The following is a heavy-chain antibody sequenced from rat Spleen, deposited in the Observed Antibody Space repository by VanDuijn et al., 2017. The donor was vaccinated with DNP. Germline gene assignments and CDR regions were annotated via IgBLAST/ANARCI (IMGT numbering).Heavy chain of an antibody. CDR2: ISYDGLRT. CDR1: GFTFSDYA. Sequence: EVQLVESGGGLVQPGRSLKLSCTASGFTFSDYAMAWVRQAPKKGLEWVATISYDGLRTYYRDSVKGRFTISRDNAKSSLYLQMNSLKSEDTATYYCARFPHMGTGPPFDYWGQGVMVTVSS. V-gene: IGHV5-17*01. J-gene: IGHJ2*01. CDR3: ARFPHMGTGPPFDY. D-gene: IGHD1-7*01.